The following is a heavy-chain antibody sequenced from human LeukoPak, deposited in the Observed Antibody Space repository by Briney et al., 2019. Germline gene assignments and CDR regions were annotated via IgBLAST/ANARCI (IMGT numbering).Heavy chain of an antibody. D-gene: IGHD2-15*01. CDR2: IYYSGST. CDR3: AYCSGGGCYSEAKFDY. J-gene: IGHJ4*02. Sequence: PSQTLSLTCTVSGGSISSGDYYWSWIRQPPGKGLEWIGYIYYSGSTYYSPSLKSRVTISVDTSKNQFSLKLSSVTAADTAVYYCAYCSGGGCYSEAKFDYWGQGTLVTVSS. V-gene: IGHV4-30-4*01. CDR1: GGSISSGDYY.